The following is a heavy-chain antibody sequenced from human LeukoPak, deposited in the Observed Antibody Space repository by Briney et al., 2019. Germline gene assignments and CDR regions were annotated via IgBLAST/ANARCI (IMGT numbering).Heavy chain of an antibody. J-gene: IGHJ4*02. D-gene: IGHD5-24*01. V-gene: IGHV1-3*01. CDR3: ARVDVEMATIGDYFDY. Sequence: ASVKVSCKASGYTFTSYAMHWVRQTPGQRLEWMGWINAGNGNTKYSQKFQGRVTITRDTSASTAYMELSSLRSEDTAVYYCARVDVEMATIGDYFDYWGQGTLVTISS. CDR2: INAGNGNT. CDR1: GYTFTSYA.